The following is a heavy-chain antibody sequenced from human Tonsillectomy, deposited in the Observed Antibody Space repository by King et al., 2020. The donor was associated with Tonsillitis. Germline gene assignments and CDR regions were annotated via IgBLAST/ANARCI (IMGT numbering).Heavy chain of an antibody. J-gene: IGHJ6*02. CDR3: ARPHSDYDILTGFYYYYGIDI. CDR2: IYYSGST. Sequence: QLQESGPGLVKPSETLSLTCTVSGGSISSSSYYWGWIRQPPGKGLEWIGSIYYSGSTYYNPSLKSRVTISVDTSKNQFSLKLSSVTAADTAVYYCARPHSDYDILTGFYYYYGIDIWGQGTTVTVSS. V-gene: IGHV4-39*07. CDR1: GGSISSSSYY. D-gene: IGHD3-9*01.